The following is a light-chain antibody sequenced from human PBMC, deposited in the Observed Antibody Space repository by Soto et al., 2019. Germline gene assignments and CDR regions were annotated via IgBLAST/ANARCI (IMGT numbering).Light chain of an antibody. CDR1: QTISSW. CDR2: KAS. Sequence: DIQMPQSPSPLSGSVGDRVTITCRASQTISSWLAWYQQKPGKAPKLLIYKASTLKSGLPSRFSGSGSGTDFSLTTSSLQPDDFATYYGQHYNSYAEAFGQGTKVDLK. CDR3: QHYNSYAEA. V-gene: IGKV1-5*03. J-gene: IGKJ1*01.